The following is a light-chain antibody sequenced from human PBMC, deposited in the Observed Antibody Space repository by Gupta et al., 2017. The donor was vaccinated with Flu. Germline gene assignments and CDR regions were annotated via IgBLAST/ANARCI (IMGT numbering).Light chain of an antibody. Sequence: GTLYVCPGERAALSCRASQIVRGSDFSFDQQKTRQAPRRLSYGASSRATCSPDRGSGGGSGTDFLLTIRRVEPEELSGYYCQQNLCTLVTFGQGTKVEIK. J-gene: IGKJ1*01. CDR3: QQNLCTLVT. V-gene: IGKV3-20*01. CDR1: QIVRGSD. CDR2: GAS.